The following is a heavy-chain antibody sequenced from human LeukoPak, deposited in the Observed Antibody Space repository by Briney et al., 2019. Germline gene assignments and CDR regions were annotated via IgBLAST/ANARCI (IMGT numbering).Heavy chain of an antibody. CDR3: ASVLDY. J-gene: IGHJ4*02. CDR1: GFNFSSFG. CDR2: IAYDGSDK. Sequence: GGSLRLSCAASGFNFSSFGMHWVRQAPGKGLEWLAAIAYDGSDKYYADSVRGRFTISSDNSKNTVYLQMNNLKTEDTAVYYCASVLDYWGQGILVTVSS. V-gene: IGHV3-30*04.